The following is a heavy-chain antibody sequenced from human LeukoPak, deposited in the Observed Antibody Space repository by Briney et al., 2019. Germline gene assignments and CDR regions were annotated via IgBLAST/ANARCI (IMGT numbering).Heavy chain of an antibody. Sequence: SETLSLTCLVSGGSISNNYWSWIRQPTGKGLEWIGYIYYTGSTSYNPHLKSRVSISVDTSKNQSSLRLTSVTAADTALYYCAKYRPSGSVWVGFDIWGQGTMVTVSS. V-gene: IGHV4-59*08. CDR3: AKYRPSGSVWVGFDI. J-gene: IGHJ3*02. CDR2: IYYTGST. CDR1: GGSISNNY. D-gene: IGHD3-16*01.